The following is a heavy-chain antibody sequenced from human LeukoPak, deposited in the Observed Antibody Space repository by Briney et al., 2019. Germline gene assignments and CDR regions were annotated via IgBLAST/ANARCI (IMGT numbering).Heavy chain of an antibody. CDR2: ILYDGKTK. CDR3: ARQNYDFWSGYYGNYYYGMDV. J-gene: IGHJ6*02. V-gene: IGHV3-30*03. Sequence: GGSLRLSCAASGFTFSTYGMHWVRQAPGKGLEWVAVILYDGKTKYNADSVKGRFTISRDTSKDTLYLQMNSLRAEDTAVYYCARQNYDFWSGYYGNYYYGMDVWGQGTTVTVSS. CDR1: GFTFSTYG. D-gene: IGHD3-3*01.